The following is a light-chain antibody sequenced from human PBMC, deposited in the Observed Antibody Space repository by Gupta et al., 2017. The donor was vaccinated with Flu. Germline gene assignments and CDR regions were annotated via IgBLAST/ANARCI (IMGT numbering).Light chain of an antibody. CDR1: QGNTHF. CDR3: QHLQSYPLT. J-gene: IGKJ4*01. V-gene: IGKV1-9*01. CDR2: ETS. Sequence: PVFPSAIVGNSSRIPCPGHQGNTHFLSWEQKQPRPAPHLLVYETSTLQTGVSSRFSGSGSGTEFTLTISSLQPEDFATYYCQHLQSYPLTFGGGTKVEIK.